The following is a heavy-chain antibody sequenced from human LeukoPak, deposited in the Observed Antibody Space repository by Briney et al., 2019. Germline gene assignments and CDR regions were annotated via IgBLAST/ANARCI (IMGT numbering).Heavy chain of an antibody. Sequence: SETLSLTCTVSSYSISSGYFWGWIRQPPGKGLEWIGSIYYSGSTYYNPSLKSRVTISVDTSKNQFSLKLSSVTAADTAVYYCARHIYGPTYYYYYMDVWGKGTTVTISS. CDR1: SYSISSGYF. D-gene: IGHD4-17*01. CDR3: ARHIYGPTYYYYYMDV. V-gene: IGHV4-38-2*02. J-gene: IGHJ6*03. CDR2: IYYSGST.